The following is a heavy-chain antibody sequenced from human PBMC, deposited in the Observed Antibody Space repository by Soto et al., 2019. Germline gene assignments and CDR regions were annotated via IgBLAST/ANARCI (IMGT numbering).Heavy chain of an antibody. Sequence: ASVNVSCKASGYTFTDYYVHWVRQAPGQGLEWMGWINPKSGGTEFAQKFQGRVTMIRDTSINTVYMEMSSLIFDDTAVYYCARAGVAAPRSGEYAMDVWGQGTTVTVSS. CDR1: GYTFTDYY. CDR3: ARAGVAAPRSGEYAMDV. V-gene: IGHV1-2*02. CDR2: INPKSGGT. D-gene: IGHD1-26*01. J-gene: IGHJ6*02.